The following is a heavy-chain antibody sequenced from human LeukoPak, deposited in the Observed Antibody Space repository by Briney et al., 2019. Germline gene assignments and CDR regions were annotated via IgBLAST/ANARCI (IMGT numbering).Heavy chain of an antibody. Sequence: PSETLSLTCAVSGGSISSSTYYWAWVRQPPGKGLEWIGSIHYSGSTHYTPSLKSRVTISLDTSKNQFSLKLSSVTAADTAVYYCAREVGEVDRRIDNWGQGTLVTVSS. V-gene: IGHV4-39*07. CDR2: IHYSGST. J-gene: IGHJ4*02. CDR1: GGSISSSTYY. CDR3: AREVGEVDRRIDN. D-gene: IGHD4-17*01.